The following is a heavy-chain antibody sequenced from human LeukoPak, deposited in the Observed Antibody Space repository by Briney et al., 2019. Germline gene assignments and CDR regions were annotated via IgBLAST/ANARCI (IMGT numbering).Heavy chain of an antibody. V-gene: IGHV4-59*01. CDR3: ARASSTHDYNWFDP. D-gene: IGHD6-13*01. J-gene: IGHJ5*02. CDR2: IYYSGST. Sequence: SETLSLTCTVAGGSISSYYWSWIRQPPGKGLEWIGYIYYSGSTNYNPSLKSRVTISVDTSKNQFSLKLSSVTAADTAVYYCARASSTHDYNWFDPWGQGTLVTVSS. CDR1: GGSISSYY.